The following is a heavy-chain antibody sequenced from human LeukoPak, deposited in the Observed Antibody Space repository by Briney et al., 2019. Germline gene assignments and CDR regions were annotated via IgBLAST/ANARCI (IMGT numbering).Heavy chain of an antibody. CDR3: ARDYGSGTYYAFHI. CDR2: VYYSGRT. V-gene: IGHV4-39*07. CDR1: GGSISSSSYY. Sequence: SETLSLTCTVSGGSISSSSYYWGWIRQPPGKGLEWIGSVYYSGRTYYNPSLKSRVTISVDTSKNQFSLKSSSVTAADTAVYYCARDYGSGTYYAFHIWGQGTMVTVSS. D-gene: IGHD3-10*01. J-gene: IGHJ3*02.